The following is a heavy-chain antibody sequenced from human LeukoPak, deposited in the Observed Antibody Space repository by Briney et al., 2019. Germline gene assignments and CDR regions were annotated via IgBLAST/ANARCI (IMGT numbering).Heavy chain of an antibody. CDR3: AREDPEVVRTYAFDI. CDR2: IIPILGIA. D-gene: IGHD1-14*01. Sequence: SVKVSCKASGCTFSSYTISWVRQAPGQGLEWMGRIIPILGIANYAQKFEGRVTITADKSTSTAYMELSSLRSEDTAVYYCAREDPEVVRTYAFDIWGQGTMVTVSS. CDR1: GCTFSSYT. J-gene: IGHJ3*02. V-gene: IGHV1-69*04.